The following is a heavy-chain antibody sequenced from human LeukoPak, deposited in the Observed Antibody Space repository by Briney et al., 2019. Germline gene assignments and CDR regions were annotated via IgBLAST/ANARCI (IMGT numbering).Heavy chain of an antibody. J-gene: IGHJ4*02. V-gene: IGHV3-30*18. Sequence: PGGSLRLSCAASGFTFSDYYMSWIRQAPGKGLEWVAVISYDGSNKYYADSVKGRFTISRDNSKNTLYLQMNSLRAEDTAVYYCAKDGPDYFDYWGQGTLVAVSS. CDR3: AKDGPDYFDY. CDR2: ISYDGSNK. CDR1: GFTFSDYY.